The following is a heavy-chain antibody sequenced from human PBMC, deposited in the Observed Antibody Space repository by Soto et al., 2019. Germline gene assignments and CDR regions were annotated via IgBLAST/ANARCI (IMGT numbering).Heavy chain of an antibody. J-gene: IGHJ5*02. D-gene: IGHD3-3*01. CDR2: IYYSGST. CDR3: ARVGQEHIWSGYYSDWFDP. V-gene: IGHV4-59*01. Sequence: SSETLSLTCTVSGGSISSYYWSWIRQPPGKGLEWIGYIYYSGSTNYNPSLKSRVTISVDTSKNQFSLKLSSVTAADTAVYYCARVGQEHIWSGYYSDWFDPWGQGTLVTVSS. CDR1: GGSISSYY.